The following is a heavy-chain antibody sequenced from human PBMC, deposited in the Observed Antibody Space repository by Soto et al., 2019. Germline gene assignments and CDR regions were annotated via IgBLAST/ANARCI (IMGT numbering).Heavy chain of an antibody. CDR3: ARDLVAAAGTLYYYYGMDV. D-gene: IGHD6-13*01. Sequence: SETLSLTCAVSGGSISSSNWWSWVRQPPGKGLEWIGEIYHSGSTSYNPSLKSRVTISVDKSKNQFSLKLSSVTAADTAVYYCARDLVAAAGTLYYYYGMDVWGQGTTVTVSS. J-gene: IGHJ6*02. CDR2: IYHSGST. CDR1: GGSISSSNW. V-gene: IGHV4-4*02.